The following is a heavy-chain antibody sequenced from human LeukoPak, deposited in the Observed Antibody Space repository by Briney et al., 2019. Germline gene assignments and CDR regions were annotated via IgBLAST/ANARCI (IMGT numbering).Heavy chain of an antibody. CDR1: GFTFRSYA. CDR3: AKDRRGQYSSSWTAI. J-gene: IGHJ3*02. CDR2: ISNNGGIT. D-gene: IGHD6-13*01. V-gene: IGHV3-64*01. Sequence: GGSLRLSCAASGFTFRSYAMHWVRQAPGKGLEYVSAISNNGGITYYANSVKGRFTISRDNSKNTLYLQMNSLRAEDTAVYYCAKDRRGQYSSSWTAIWGQGTMVTVSS.